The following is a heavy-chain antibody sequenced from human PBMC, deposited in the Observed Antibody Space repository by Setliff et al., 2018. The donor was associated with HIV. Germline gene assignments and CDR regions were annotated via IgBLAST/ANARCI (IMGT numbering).Heavy chain of an antibody. D-gene: IGHD1-1*01. J-gene: IGHJ1*01. CDR2: ISYSGST. CDR1: GGSSTLSSDY. V-gene: IGHV4-61*01. CDR3: ARDSNAPYFQH. Sequence: PSETLSLTCAVSGGSSTLSSDYWTWVRQHPGKGLEWIGYISYSGSTNYNPSLKSRVTLSVKTSKNQFSLKLNSVTAADTAVYYCARDSNAPYFQHWGQGTLVTVSS.